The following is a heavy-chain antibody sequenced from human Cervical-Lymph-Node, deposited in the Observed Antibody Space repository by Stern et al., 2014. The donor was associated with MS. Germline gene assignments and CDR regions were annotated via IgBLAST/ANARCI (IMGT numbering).Heavy chain of an antibody. Sequence: VQLVESGGGFVKPGGSLTLSCAASGFTFSDYNMNWIRQAPGKGLELVAYITSSGGSTHYADFVKGRFTISRDNARNSLDLQMNSLRAEDTAVYYCARDPQRRDGYNFDYWGQGALVTVSS. CDR2: ITSSGGST. CDR3: ARDPQRRDGYNFDY. D-gene: IGHD5-24*01. V-gene: IGHV3-11*01. J-gene: IGHJ4*02. CDR1: GFTFSDYN.